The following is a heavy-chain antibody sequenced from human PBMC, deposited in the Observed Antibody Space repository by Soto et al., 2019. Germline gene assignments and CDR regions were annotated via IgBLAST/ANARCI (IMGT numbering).Heavy chain of an antibody. D-gene: IGHD3-3*01. Sequence: TSETLSLTCAVYGGSFSGYYWSWIRQPPGKGLEWIGEINHSGSTNYNPSLKSRVTISVDTSKNQFSLKLSSVTAADTAVYYCARRRREWLYAHYFDYWGQGTLVTVSS. CDR1: GGSFSGYY. CDR2: INHSGST. CDR3: ARRRREWLYAHYFDY. J-gene: IGHJ4*02. V-gene: IGHV4-34*01.